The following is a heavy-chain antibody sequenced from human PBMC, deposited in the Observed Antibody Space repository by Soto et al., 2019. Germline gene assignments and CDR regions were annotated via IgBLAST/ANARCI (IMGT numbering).Heavy chain of an antibody. CDR3: ARNNYAPLGY. CDR1: GYTFTDLY. Sequence: ASVKVSCKPSGYTFTDLYIHWVRQAPGQGLEWMGWIDPRSGDRRNTQKFHGRVTMSRDTSTSTVYMELSSLTSDDTAVYYCARNNYAPLGYGGQEPLAPVSS. D-gene: IGHD3-16*01. J-gene: IGHJ4*02. V-gene: IGHV1-2*02. CDR2: IDPRSGDR.